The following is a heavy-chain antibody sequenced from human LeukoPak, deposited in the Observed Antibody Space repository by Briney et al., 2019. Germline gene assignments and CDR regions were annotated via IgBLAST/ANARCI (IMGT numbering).Heavy chain of an antibody. V-gene: IGHV1-69*13. CDR1: GGTFSSYA. D-gene: IGHD1-20*01. CDR3: ASLAVVSGRAPTGFYYMDV. Sequence: ASVKVSCKASGGTFSSYAISWVRQAPGQGLEWMGGIIPIFGTANYAQNFQGRVTIFADESTSTFSMELSTLRFEDTAVYYCASLAVVSGRAPTGFYYMDVWGEGTTVTVSS. J-gene: IGHJ6*03. CDR2: IIPIFGTA.